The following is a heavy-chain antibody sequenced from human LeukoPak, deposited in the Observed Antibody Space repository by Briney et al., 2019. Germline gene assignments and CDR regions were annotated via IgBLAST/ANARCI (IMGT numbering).Heavy chain of an antibody. CDR3: ARVARLDYDILTGSYFDY. Sequence: GGSLRLSCAASGFTFSSYWMSWVRQAPGKGLEWVANIKQDGSEKYYVDSVKGRFTISRDNAKNSLYLQMNSLRAEDTAVYYCARVARLDYDILTGSYFDYWGQGTLVTVSS. J-gene: IGHJ4*02. CDR1: GFTFSSYW. D-gene: IGHD3-9*01. CDR2: IKQDGSEK. V-gene: IGHV3-7*03.